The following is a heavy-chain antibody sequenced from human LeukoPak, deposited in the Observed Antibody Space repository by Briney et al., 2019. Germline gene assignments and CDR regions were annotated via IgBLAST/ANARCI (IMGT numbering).Heavy chain of an antibody. CDR2: ISGSGGST. D-gene: IGHD3-9*01. Sequence: PGGSLRLSCAASGFTFSSYAMSWVRQAPGKGLEWVSAISGSGGSTYYADSVKGRFTTSRDNSKNTLYLQMNSLRAEDTAVYYCAKVAGDILTGYYNDLGYWGQGTLVTVSS. V-gene: IGHV3-23*01. CDR1: GFTFSSYA. CDR3: AKVAGDILTGYYNDLGY. J-gene: IGHJ4*02.